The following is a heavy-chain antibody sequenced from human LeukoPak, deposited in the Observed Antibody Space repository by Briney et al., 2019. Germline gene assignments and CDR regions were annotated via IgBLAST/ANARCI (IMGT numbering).Heavy chain of an antibody. CDR1: GFTFSRYW. CDR3: AKGEEGY. CDR2: INSDGRST. V-gene: IGHV3-74*01. J-gene: IGHJ4*02. Sequence: GGSLRLSCAASGFTFSRYWMHWVRQAPGEGLVWVSRINSDGRSTNYADSVKGRFTISRDNAKNTVYLQMNSLRAEDTAVYYCAKGEEGYWGQGTLVTVSS. D-gene: IGHD3-16*01.